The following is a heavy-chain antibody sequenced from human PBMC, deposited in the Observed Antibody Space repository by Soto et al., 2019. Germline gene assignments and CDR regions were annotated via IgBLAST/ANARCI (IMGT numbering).Heavy chain of an antibody. V-gene: IGHV3-66*01. Sequence: GGSLRLSCAASGFTVSSNYMSWVRQAPGKGLEWVSVIYSGGSTYYADSVKGRFTISRDNSKNTLYLQMNSLRAEDTAVYYCASFRDYGEYDAFDIWGQGTMVTVSS. CDR1: GFTVSSNY. CDR2: IYSGGST. CDR3: ASFRDYGEYDAFDI. D-gene: IGHD4-17*01. J-gene: IGHJ3*02.